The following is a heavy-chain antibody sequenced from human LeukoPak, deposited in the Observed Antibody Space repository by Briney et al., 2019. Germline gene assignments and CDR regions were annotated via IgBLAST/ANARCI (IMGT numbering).Heavy chain of an antibody. D-gene: IGHD1-26*01. J-gene: IGHJ4*02. CDR3: ARGRGSGSYYADFDY. CDR1: GGSFSGYY. Sequence: NPSETLSLTCAVYGGSFSGYYWSWIRQPPGKGLEWIGEINHSGSTNYNPSLKSRVTISVDTSKNQFSLKLSSVTAADTAVYYCARGRGSGSYYADFDYWGQGTLVTVSS. CDR2: INHSGST. V-gene: IGHV4-34*01.